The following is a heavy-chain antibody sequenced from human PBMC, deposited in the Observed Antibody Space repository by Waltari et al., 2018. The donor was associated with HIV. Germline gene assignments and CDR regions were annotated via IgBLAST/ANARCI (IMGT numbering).Heavy chain of an antibody. J-gene: IGHJ4*02. CDR2: VSDDGVAT. CDR1: GFTFSSSA. D-gene: IGHD2-15*01. V-gene: IGHV3-23*01. CDR3: AKFRGGSLATYHFDS. Sequence: EVQLLESGGGLVQPGGSLRLSCAASGFTFSSSAMRWVRQAPGKGLEWVSGVSDDGVATYYADSVKGRFTISRDYSRNTLYVQMNSLRAEDTAVYYCAKFRGGSLATYHFDSWGQGTLVTVSS.